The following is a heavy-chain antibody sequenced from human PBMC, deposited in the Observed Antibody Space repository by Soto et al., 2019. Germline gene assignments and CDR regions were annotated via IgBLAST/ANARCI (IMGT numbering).Heavy chain of an antibody. Sequence: SETLSLTCTVSGGSISSSSYYWGWIRQPPGKGLEWIGSIYYSGSTYYNPSLKSRVTISVETSKNQFSLKLSSVTAADTAVYYCARLPVRFLSGMDVWGQGTTVTVSS. CDR3: ARLPVRFLSGMDV. V-gene: IGHV4-39*01. CDR1: GGSISSSSYY. CDR2: IYYSGST. J-gene: IGHJ6*02. D-gene: IGHD3-3*01.